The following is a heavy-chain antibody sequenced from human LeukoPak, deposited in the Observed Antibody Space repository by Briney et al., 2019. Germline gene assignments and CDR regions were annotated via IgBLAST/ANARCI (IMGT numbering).Heavy chain of an antibody. CDR1: GFTFSSYA. CDR2: ISYDGSNK. V-gene: IGHV3-30-3*01. D-gene: IGHD3-22*01. Sequence: GGSLRLSCAASGFTFSSYAMHWVRQAPGKGLVWVAIISYDGSNKYYADSVKGRFTISRDNSKDTLYLQINSLRAEDTAVYYCATDPDSSGYYYPIFDYWGQGTLVTVSS. CDR3: ATDPDSSGYYYPIFDY. J-gene: IGHJ4*02.